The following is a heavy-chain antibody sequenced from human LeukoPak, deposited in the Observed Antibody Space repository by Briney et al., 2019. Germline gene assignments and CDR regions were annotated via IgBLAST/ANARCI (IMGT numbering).Heavy chain of an antibody. CDR3: ARDGGDKTAYYGDQFDY. J-gene: IGHJ4*02. V-gene: IGHV3-48*01. D-gene: IGHD3-9*01. CDR1: GFTFSSYS. CDR2: ISSSSSTI. Sequence: GGSLRLSCAASGFTFSSYSMNWVRQAPGKGLEWVSYISSSSSTIYYADSKKGRFTISRDNSKNTLYLRVNGLGPEDTAVYYCARDGGDKTAYYGDQFDYWGQGTLVTVSS.